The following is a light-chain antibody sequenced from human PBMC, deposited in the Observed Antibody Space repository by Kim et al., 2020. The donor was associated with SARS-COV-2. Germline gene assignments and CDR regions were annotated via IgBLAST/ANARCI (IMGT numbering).Light chain of an antibody. J-gene: IGKJ1*01. CDR1: QTISGNY. Sequence: SPGERATLSCTASQTISGNYLAWYQQTPGQAPRVLIHGASSRATGIPDRVSGSGSGTDFTLTISRLEPEDFAVYYCQQYGGSPWTFGHGTKVDIK. CDR2: GAS. V-gene: IGKV3-20*01. CDR3: QQYGGSPWT.